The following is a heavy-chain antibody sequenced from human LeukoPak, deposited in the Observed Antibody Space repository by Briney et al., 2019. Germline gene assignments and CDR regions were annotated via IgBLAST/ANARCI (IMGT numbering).Heavy chain of an antibody. J-gene: IGHJ4*02. CDR3: ARGRRQYGSGSFSYFDY. D-gene: IGHD3-10*01. Sequence: SETLSLTCAVYGGSFSGYYWSWIRQPPGKGLEWIGEINHSGSTNYNPSLKSRVTISVDTSKNQSSLKLSSVTAADTAVYYCARGRRQYGSGSFSYFDYWGQGTLVTVSS. V-gene: IGHV4-34*01. CDR2: INHSGST. CDR1: GGSFSGYY.